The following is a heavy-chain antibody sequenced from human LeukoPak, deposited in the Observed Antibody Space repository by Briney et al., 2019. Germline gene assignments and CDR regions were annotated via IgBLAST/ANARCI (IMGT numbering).Heavy chain of an antibody. D-gene: IGHD3-22*01. CDR2: IYYSGST. CDR1: AGSISSFY. CDR3: AGEGHYYDSSGYYYGGEDY. V-gene: IGHV4-59*12. J-gene: IGHJ4*02. Sequence: SETLSLTCTVSAGSISSFYWSWIRQPPGKVLEWIGYIYYSGSTNYNPSPRSRVPISVDTSKDQLTVKWGSVNAADPAVNYWAGEGHYYDSSGYYYGGEDYWGQGTLVTVSS.